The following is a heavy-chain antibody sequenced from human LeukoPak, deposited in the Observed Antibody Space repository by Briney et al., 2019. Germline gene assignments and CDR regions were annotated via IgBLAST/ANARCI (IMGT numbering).Heavy chain of an antibody. CDR1: GGSISSSSYY. V-gene: IGHV4-39*01. Sequence: KPSETLSLTCTVSGGSISSSSYYWGWIRQPPGKGLEWIGSIYYSGSTYYNPSLKSRVTIPVDTSKNQFSLKLSSVTAADTAVYYCARSGYSSYYMDVWGKGTTVTVSS. CDR2: IYYSGST. J-gene: IGHJ6*03. CDR3: ARSGYSSYYMDV. D-gene: IGHD6-13*01.